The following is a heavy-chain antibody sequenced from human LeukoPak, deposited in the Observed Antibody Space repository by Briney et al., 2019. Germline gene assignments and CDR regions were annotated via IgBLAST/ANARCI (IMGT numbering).Heavy chain of an antibody. CDR1: GFTFSDYY. Sequence: GGSLGLSCAASGFTFSDYYMSWIRQAPGKGLEWVSYISSSGSTIYYADSVKGRFTISRDNAKNSLYLQMNSLRAEDTAVYYCARGRSYYYYYMDVWGKGTTVTVSS. CDR3: ARGRSYYYYYMDV. V-gene: IGHV3-11*01. CDR2: ISSSGSTI. J-gene: IGHJ6*03.